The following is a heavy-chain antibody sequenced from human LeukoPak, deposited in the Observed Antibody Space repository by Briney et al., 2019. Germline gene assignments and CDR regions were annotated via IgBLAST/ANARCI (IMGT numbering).Heavy chain of an antibody. Sequence: GESLKISCKGSGYSFTSYWIGWVRQMPGKGLEWMGIIYPGDSDTRYSPPFQGQVTISADKSISTAYLQWSSLKASDTAMYYCARNVKDSGYDFGSDYWGQGTLVTVSS. CDR2: IYPGDSDT. V-gene: IGHV5-51*01. CDR1: GYSFTSYW. J-gene: IGHJ4*02. CDR3: ARNVKDSGYDFGSDY. D-gene: IGHD5-12*01.